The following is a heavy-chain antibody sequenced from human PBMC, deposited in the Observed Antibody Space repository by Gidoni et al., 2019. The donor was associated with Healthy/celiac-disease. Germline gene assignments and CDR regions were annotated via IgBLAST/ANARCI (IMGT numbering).Heavy chain of an antibody. D-gene: IGHD6-13*01. J-gene: IGHJ5*02. Sequence: QLQLQESGPGLVKPSETLSLTCTVSGGSISSSSYYWGWIRQPPGKGLEWIGSIYYSGSTYYNPSLKSRVTISVDTSKNQFSLKLSSVTAADTAVYYCARQAGRRGIAAVLVPWFDPWGQGTLVTVSS. CDR3: ARQAGRRGIAAVLVPWFDP. CDR2: IYYSGST. CDR1: GGSISSSSYY. V-gene: IGHV4-39*01.